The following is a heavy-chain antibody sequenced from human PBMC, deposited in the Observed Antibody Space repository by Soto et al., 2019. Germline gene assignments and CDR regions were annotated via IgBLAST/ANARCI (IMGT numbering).Heavy chain of an antibody. Sequence: QVQLKQSGPGLVRPSGTLSLTCVVSGTSISSAYWGAWVRQSPGKGLERIGEIYHTGITKYNPSLKSRVTMSIDKSNNQFSLKLTSVTAADTAIYYCATVPPRIVVVLAEFPTWGQGTLVTVSS. CDR3: ATVPPRIVVVLAEFPT. V-gene: IGHV4-4*02. CDR1: GTSISSAYW. CDR2: IYHTGIT. J-gene: IGHJ4*02. D-gene: IGHD2-21*01.